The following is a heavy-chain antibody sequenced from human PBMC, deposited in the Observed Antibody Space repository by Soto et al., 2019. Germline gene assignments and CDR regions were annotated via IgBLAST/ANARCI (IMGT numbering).Heavy chain of an antibody. J-gene: IGHJ4*02. CDR1: GGSISSSNW. D-gene: IGHD6-19*01. CDR3: ARNVAVAGTGMEGYHFDY. V-gene: IGHV4-4*02. CDR2: IFHSGST. Sequence: QVQLQESGPGLVKPSGTLSLTCAVSGGSISSSNWWSWVRQPPGKGLESIGEIFHSGSTNYNPSLKSRVTISVDKSKNQFSRKLSSVTAADTAVYYCARNVAVAGTGMEGYHFDYWGQGTLVTVSS.